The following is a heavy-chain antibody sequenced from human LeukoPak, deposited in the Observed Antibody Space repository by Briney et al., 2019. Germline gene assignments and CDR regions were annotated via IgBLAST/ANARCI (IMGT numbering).Heavy chain of an antibody. CDR2: IYSGGST. D-gene: IGHD6-19*01. CDR3: ARERYSSGWYLDY. CDR1: GFTVSSNY. V-gene: IGHV3-66*01. Sequence: GGSLRLSCAASGFTVSSNYVSWVRQAPGKGLEWVSVIYSGGSTYYADSVKGRFTISRDNSKNTLYLQMNSLRAEDTAVYYCARERYSSGWYLDYWGQGTLVTVSS. J-gene: IGHJ4*02.